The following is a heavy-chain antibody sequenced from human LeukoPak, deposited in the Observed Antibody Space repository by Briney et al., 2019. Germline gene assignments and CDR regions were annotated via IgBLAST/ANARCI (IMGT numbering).Heavy chain of an antibody. CDR1: GFSFSSHG. CDR3: ARETYSLADV. J-gene: IGHJ6*02. V-gene: IGHV3-33*01. CDR2: TWFDDSYQ. Sequence: PGGSLRLSYAASGFSFSSHGMHWVRQAPGKGLEWVGVTWFDDSYQHYAGSVRGRFTISRDNSKNTVYLQMNSLRAEDTAVYYCARETYSLADVWGQGTTVIVSS. D-gene: IGHD4-11*01.